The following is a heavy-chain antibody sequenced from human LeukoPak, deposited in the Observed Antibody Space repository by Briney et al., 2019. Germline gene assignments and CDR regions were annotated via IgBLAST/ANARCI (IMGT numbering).Heavy chain of an antibody. J-gene: IGHJ4*02. CDR1: GDTFSSYA. CDR3: ARVAQPATIRAHLGY. CDR2: IIPIFGTL. V-gene: IGHV1-69*01. Sequence: SVKVSCKASGDTFSSYAINWVRQAPGQGLEWMGGIIPIFGTLNYAQKFQGRVTITADESTSTAYMELSSLTSEDTAVYYCARVAQPATIRAHLGYWGQGTLVTVSS. D-gene: IGHD2-2*02.